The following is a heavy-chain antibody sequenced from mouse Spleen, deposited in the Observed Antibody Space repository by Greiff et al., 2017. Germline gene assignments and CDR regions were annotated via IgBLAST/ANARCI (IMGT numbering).Heavy chain of an antibody. CDR2: ISSGGGNT. CDR3: ARQYYRYDWFAY. Sequence: DVMLVESGGGLVKLGGSLKLSCAASGFTFSSYAMSWVRQTPEKRLEWVATISSGGGNTYYPDSVKGRFTISRDNAKNTLYLQMSSLKSEDTAMYYCARQYYRYDWFAYWGQGTLVTVSA. J-gene: IGHJ3*01. V-gene: IGHV5-9*01. CDR1: GFTFSSYA. D-gene: IGHD2-14*01.